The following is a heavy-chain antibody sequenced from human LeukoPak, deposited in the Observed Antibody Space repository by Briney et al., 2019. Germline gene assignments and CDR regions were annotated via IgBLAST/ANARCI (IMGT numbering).Heavy chain of an antibody. V-gene: IGHV3-23*01. D-gene: IGHD6-13*01. CDR1: GFTFSSYA. CDR3: AKGGPLAAADNNWFDP. CDR2: ISGSGGST. J-gene: IGHJ5*02. Sequence: GGSLRLSCAASGFTFSSYAMSWVRQAPGKGLEWVSAISGSGGSTYYADSVKGRLTISRDNSKNTLYLQMNSLRAEDTAVYYCAKGGPLAAADNNWFDPWGQGTLVTVSS.